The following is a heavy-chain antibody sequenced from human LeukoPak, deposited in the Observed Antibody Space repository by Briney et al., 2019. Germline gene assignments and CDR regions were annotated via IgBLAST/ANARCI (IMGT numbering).Heavy chain of an antibody. J-gene: IGHJ6*03. CDR2: VLSDGSRI. D-gene: IGHD6-19*01. V-gene: IGHV3-74*01. CDR1: GFTFTNYW. Sequence: GGSLRLSCAASGFTFTNYWMHWVRQAPGKGLVWVSRVLSDGSRISYADSVKGRFTISRDNAKNTLYLQMSSLRAEDTAVYYCARARSGWYFSYYYYYMDVRGKGTTVTISS. CDR3: ARARSGWYFSYYYYYMDV.